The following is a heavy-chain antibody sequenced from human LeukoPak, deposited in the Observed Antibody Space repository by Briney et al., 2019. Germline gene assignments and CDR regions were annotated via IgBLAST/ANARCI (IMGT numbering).Heavy chain of an antibody. D-gene: IGHD2-21*01. CDR2: IKSGNGDT. CDR3: ARDDCGDTCYPGGY. V-gene: IGHV1-3*01. Sequence: GASVKVSFKASGYIFTKFVVHWVRQAPGQRPEWMGWIKSGNGDTKYSQNFQDRLTITRDTSASTVYMELSSLTSEDTALYYCARDDCGDTCYPGGYWGQGTLVTASS. CDR1: GYIFTKFV. J-gene: IGHJ4*02.